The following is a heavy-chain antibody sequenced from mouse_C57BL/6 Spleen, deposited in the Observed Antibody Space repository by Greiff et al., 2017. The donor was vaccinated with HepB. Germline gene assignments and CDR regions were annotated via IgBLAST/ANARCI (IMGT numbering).Heavy chain of an antibody. CDR1: GYTFTSYW. CDR3: ARSGYGDDGYYFDY. J-gene: IGHJ2*01. D-gene: IGHD2-2*01. Sequence: QVQLQQPGAELVKPGASVKLSCKASGYTFTSYWMHWVKQRPGQGLEWIGMIHPNSGSTNYNEKFKSKATLTVDKSSSTAYMQLSSLTSEDSAVYYCARSGYGDDGYYFDYWGQGTTLTVSS. CDR2: IHPNSGST. V-gene: IGHV1-64*01.